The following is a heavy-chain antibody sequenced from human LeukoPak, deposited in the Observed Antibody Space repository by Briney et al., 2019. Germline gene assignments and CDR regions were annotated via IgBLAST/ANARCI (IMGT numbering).Heavy chain of an antibody. D-gene: IGHD3-10*01. CDR2: INSDGSST. CDR3: ARGARGSGTASDY. V-gene: IGHV3-74*01. J-gene: IGHJ4*02. Sequence: GGSLRLSCAASGFTFSSYWMHWVRQAPGKGLVWVSRINSDGSSTNYADSVKGRFTISRDNAKNTLHLQMNSLRAEDTAVYYCARGARGSGTASDYWGQGPRVSVSS. CDR1: GFTFSSYW.